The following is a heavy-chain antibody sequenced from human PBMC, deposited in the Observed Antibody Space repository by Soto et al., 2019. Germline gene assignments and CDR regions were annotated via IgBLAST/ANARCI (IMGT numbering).Heavy chain of an antibody. V-gene: IGHV3-74*01. J-gene: IGHJ4*02. CDR2: INSDGNST. CDR3: ARGSNHFDY. Sequence: GGSLRLSCAASGFTFIPFWMHWVLQVPGKGPVWVSRINSDGNSTSYADSVKGRFTISRDNAKNTLYLQMNSLRAEDTAVYYCARGSNHFDYWGQGTLVTVXS. CDR1: GFTFIPFW. D-gene: IGHD4-4*01.